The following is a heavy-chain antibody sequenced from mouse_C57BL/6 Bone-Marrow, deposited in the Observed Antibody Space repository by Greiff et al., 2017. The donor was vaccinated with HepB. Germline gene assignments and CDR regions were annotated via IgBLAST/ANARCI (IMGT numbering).Heavy chain of an antibody. CDR3: TTLFITTVVASGY. CDR1: GFNIKDDY. Sequence: EVKLQQSGAELVRPGASVQLSCTASGFNIKDDYMHWVKQRPEQGLEWIGWIDPENGDTEYASKFQGKATITADTSSNTAYLQLSSLTSEDTAVYYCTTLFITTVVASGYWGQGTTLTVSS. CDR2: IDPENGDT. V-gene: IGHV14-4*01. J-gene: IGHJ2*01. D-gene: IGHD1-1*01.